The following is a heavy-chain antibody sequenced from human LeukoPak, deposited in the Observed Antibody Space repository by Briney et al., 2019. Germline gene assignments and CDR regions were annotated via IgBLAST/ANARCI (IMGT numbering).Heavy chain of an antibody. Sequence: SVKVSCKASGGTFSSYAISWVRQAPGQGLEWMGGIIPIFGTANYAQKFQGRVTITADESTSTAYMELSSLRSEDTAVYYCARVGAAAWYGAFDIWGQGTMVTVSS. CDR2: IIPIFGTA. CDR1: GGTFSSYA. J-gene: IGHJ3*02. V-gene: IGHV1-69*13. CDR3: ARVGAAAWYGAFDI. D-gene: IGHD3-10*01.